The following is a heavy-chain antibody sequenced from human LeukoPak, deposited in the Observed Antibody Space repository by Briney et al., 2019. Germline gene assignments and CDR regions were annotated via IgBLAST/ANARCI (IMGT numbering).Heavy chain of an antibody. CDR3: ASSTYYDFWSGYPADY. Sequence: SVKVSCTASGGTFSSYAISWVRQAPGQGLEWMGGIIPIFGTANYAQKFQGRVTITADESTSTAYMELSSLRSEDTAVYYCASSTYYDFWSGYPADYWGQGTLVTVSS. J-gene: IGHJ4*02. CDR1: GGTFSSYA. CDR2: IIPIFGTA. V-gene: IGHV1-69*13. D-gene: IGHD3-3*01.